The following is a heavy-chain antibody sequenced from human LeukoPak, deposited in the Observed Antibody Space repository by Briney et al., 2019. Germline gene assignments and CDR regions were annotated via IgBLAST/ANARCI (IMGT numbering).Heavy chain of an antibody. CDR1: GGSISSYY. V-gene: IGHV4-59*12. CDR3: ARGRRIGEYSSSWHY. Sequence: PSETLSLTCTVSGGSISSYYWSWIRQPPGKGLEWIGYIYYSGSTNYNPSLKSRVTISVDTSKNQFSLKLSSVTAADTAVYYCARGRRIGEYSSSWHYWGQGTLVTVSS. D-gene: IGHD6-13*01. CDR2: IYYSGST. J-gene: IGHJ4*02.